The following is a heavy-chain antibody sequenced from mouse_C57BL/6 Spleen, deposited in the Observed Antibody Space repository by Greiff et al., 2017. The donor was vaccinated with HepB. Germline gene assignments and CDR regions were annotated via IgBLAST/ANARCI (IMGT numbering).Heavy chain of an antibody. D-gene: IGHD5-1*01. Sequence: QVQLQQSGPELVKPGASVKISCKASGYSFTSYYIHWVKQRPGQGLEWIGWIYPGSGNTKYNEKFKGKATLTADTSSSTAYMQLSSLTSEDSAVYYCARGSNWYFHVWGTGTTVTVSS. CDR3: ARGSNWYFHV. J-gene: IGHJ1*03. V-gene: IGHV1-66*01. CDR2: IYPGSGNT. CDR1: GYSFTSYY.